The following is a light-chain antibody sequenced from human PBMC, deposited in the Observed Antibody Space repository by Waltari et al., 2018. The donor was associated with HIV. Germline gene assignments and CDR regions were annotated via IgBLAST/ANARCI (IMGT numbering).Light chain of an antibody. CDR3: QAWDANHAV. V-gene: IGLV3-1*01. CDR1: RLADKF. CDR2: LGS. J-gene: IGLJ2*01. Sequence: ELTQPPSVSVPSGQTASIPCSGERLADKFPCWYQKKPGLPPVLLVYLGSRRPSGIPERFSASKSANTATLTIRGAQPLDEAEYFCQAWDANHAVFGGGTTLTVL.